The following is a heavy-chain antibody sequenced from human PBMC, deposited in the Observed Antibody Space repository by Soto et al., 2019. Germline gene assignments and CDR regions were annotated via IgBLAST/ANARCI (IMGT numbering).Heavy chain of an antibody. Sequence: SGPTLVNPTQTLTLTCTFSGFSLSTSGVGVGWIRQPPGKALEWLALIYWDDDKRHSPSLKSRLTITKDTSKNQVVLTMTNMDPVDTATYYCARSYYDILTGPSSFDYWGQGTLVTVSS. CDR1: GFSLSTSGVG. V-gene: IGHV2-5*02. J-gene: IGHJ4*02. CDR2: IYWDDDK. D-gene: IGHD3-9*01. CDR3: ARSYYDILTGPSSFDY.